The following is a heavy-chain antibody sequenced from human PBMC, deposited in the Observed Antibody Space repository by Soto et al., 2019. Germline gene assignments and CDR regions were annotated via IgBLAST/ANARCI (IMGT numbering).Heavy chain of an antibody. CDR1: GGTVASSHW. J-gene: IGHJ5*02. CDR2: VYHTGDT. D-gene: IGHD2-21*02. CDR3: AREIVTAGGNNYFDP. V-gene: IGHV4-4*02. Sequence: QVQLQESGPRLVKPSGSLSLTCGVSGGTVASSHWWRWVRGSPSRGLEWIGNVYHTGDTNFNPSLQRRVTFSVDKSNNQFSLRLTSLTAADTAVYFCAREIVTAGGNNYFDPWGPGTLVTVSS.